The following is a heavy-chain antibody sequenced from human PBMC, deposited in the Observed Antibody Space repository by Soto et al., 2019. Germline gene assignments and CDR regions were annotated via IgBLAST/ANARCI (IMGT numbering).Heavy chain of an antibody. J-gene: IGHJ5*02. CDR2: INPSGGST. CDR1: GYTFTSYY. Sequence: ASVKVSCKASGYTFTSYYMHWVRQAPGQGLEWMGIINPSGGSTSYAQKFQGRVTMTRDTSTSTVYMELSSLRSEDTAVYYCARAGVAVAKVNWFDPWGQGTLVTSPQ. D-gene: IGHD6-19*01. V-gene: IGHV1-46*01. CDR3: ARAGVAVAKVNWFDP.